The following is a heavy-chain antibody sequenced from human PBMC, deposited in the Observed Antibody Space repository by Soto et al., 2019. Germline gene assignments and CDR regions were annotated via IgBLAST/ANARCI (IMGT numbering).Heavy chain of an antibody. J-gene: IGHJ4*02. D-gene: IGHD6-19*01. V-gene: IGHV3-30*18. CDR3: AKDYRGYSSGWGFDY. CDR2: ISYDGSNK. CDR1: GFTFSSYG. Sequence: QVQLVESGGGVVQPGMSLRLSCAASGFTFSSYGMHWVRQAPGKGLEWVAVISYDGSNKYYADSVKGRFTISRDNSKNTLYLQMNSLRPEDTAVYYCAKDYRGYSSGWGFDYWGQGTLVTVSS.